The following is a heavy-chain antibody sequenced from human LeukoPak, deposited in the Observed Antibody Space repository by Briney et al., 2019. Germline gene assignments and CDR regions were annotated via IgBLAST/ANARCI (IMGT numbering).Heavy chain of an antibody. Sequence: GESLKISCKGSGYSFTSYWIGWVRQMPGKGLEWMGIIYPDDSDTKYSPSFQGQVTISVDKSISTAYLQWSSLKASDTAMYYCARRIAAAGHNWFDPWGQGTLVTVSS. D-gene: IGHD6-13*01. CDR1: GYSFTSYW. V-gene: IGHV5-51*01. CDR3: ARRIAAAGHNWFDP. CDR2: IYPDDSDT. J-gene: IGHJ5*02.